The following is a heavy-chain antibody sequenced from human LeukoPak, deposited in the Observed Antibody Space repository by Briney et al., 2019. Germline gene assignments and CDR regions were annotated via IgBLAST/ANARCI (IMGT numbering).Heavy chain of an antibody. Sequence: HPGGSLRLSCAASGFTLSSNAMSWVRQAPGKGLEWVSTISGSGYNTYFADSLKGRFTISRDNSKNTLYLQMYSLRAEDTAVYYCAKDRGVHYYGSERGLYSWFDPWGQGTLVTVSS. CDR3: AKDRGVHYYGSERGLYSWFDP. D-gene: IGHD3-10*01. V-gene: IGHV3-23*01. CDR2: ISGSGYNT. CDR1: GFTLSSNA. J-gene: IGHJ5*02.